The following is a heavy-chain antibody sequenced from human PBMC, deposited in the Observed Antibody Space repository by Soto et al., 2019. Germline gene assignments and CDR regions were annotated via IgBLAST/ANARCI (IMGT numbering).Heavy chain of an antibody. Sequence: GGSLRLSCAASGFTVSSSYAMSWVRQAPGKGLEWVSAISGSGGSTYYADSVKGRFTISRDNSKNTLYLQMNSLRAEDTAVYYCAKAPYMTTVNYFDYWGQGTLVTVSS. J-gene: IGHJ4*02. V-gene: IGHV3-23*01. CDR1: GFTVSSSYA. D-gene: IGHD4-17*01. CDR2: ISGSGGST. CDR3: AKAPYMTTVNYFDY.